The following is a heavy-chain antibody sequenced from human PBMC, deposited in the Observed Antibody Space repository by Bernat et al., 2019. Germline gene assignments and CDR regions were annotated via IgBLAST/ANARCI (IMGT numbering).Heavy chain of an antibody. J-gene: IGHJ4*02. Sequence: QVQLVESGGGVVQPGRSLRLSCAASGFTFSSYGMHWVRQAPGKGLEWVAVISYDGSYKYFADSVKGRFTISRDNSKHTLYLQMDSLRAEDTAIYYCAKSDDYYDSSGGENFDYWGQGTLVTVSS. CDR1: GFTFSSYG. CDR2: ISYDGSYK. CDR3: AKSDDYYDSSGGENFDY. D-gene: IGHD3-22*01. V-gene: IGHV3-30*18.